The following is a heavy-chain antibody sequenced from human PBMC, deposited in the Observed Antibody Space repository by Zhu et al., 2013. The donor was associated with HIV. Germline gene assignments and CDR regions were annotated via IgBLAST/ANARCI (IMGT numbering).Heavy chain of an antibody. CDR1: GGTFSRFA. CDR3: AIGYGRHSDSYYFAMDV. V-gene: IGHV1-69*06. J-gene: IGHJ6*02. D-gene: IGHD2-21*02. Sequence: QVQLVQSGTEVKKPGSSVTVSCQASGGTFSRFAISWVRQAPGQGLEWMGGIVPIFGATSATYAQKFQDRVTITADKSTSTANMEMRSLRSDDSALYYCAIGYGRHSDSYYFAMDVWGQGTTVNVAS. CDR2: IVPIFGATSA.